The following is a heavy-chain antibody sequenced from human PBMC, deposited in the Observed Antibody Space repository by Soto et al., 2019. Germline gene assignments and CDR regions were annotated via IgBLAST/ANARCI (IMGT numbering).Heavy chain of an antibody. CDR2: ISYDGKNK. CDR3: AKESDAFDI. V-gene: IGHV3-30*18. J-gene: IGHJ3*02. CDR1: GFTFSSYA. Sequence: QVQLVESGGGVVQPGRSLRLSCVASGFTFSSYAMHWVRQAPGKGLEWEAFISYDGKNKCYADSVKGRFTISRDNSKNTLYLQMNSLRPEDTALHYCAKESDAFDIWGQGTMVTVSS.